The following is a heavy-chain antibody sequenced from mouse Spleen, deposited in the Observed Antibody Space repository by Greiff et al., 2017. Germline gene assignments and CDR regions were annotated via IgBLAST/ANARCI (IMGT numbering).Heavy chain of an antibody. J-gene: IGHJ2*01. CDR3: ARRGIYYYGSSLDY. D-gene: IGHD1-1*01. CDR1: GYTFTSYW. CDR2: IDPSDSYT. Sequence: QVQLQQPGAELVMPGASVKLSCKASGYTFTSYWMHWVKQRPGQGLEWIGEIDPSDSYTNYNQKFKGKATLTVDKSSSTAYMQLSSLTSEDSAVYYCARRGIYYYGSSLDYWGQGTTLTVSS. V-gene: IGHV1-69*01.